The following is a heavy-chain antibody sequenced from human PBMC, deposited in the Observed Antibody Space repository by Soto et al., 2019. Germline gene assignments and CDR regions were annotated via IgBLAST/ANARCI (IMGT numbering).Heavy chain of an antibody. V-gene: IGHV1-8*01. CDR3: ARGPYYDFWSGYYNSYYYYYGMDV. Sequence: GASVKVSCKASGYTFTSYDINWVRQATGQGLEWMGWMNPSSGNTGYAQKFQGRVTMTRNTSISTAYMELSSLRSEDTAVYYCARGPYYDFWSGYYNSYYYYYGMDVWGQGTTVTVSS. J-gene: IGHJ6*02. CDR2: MNPSSGNT. CDR1: GYTFTSYD. D-gene: IGHD3-3*01.